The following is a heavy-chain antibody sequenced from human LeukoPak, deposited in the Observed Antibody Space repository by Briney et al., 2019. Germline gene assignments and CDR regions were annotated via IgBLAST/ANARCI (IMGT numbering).Heavy chain of an antibody. Sequence: AESLKISCKGSGYTFTSYWIGWVRQMPGKGVERMGIIYPGDSDTRSSPSFQGQVPISADKSISTAYLQWSSLKASDTAMYYCARHEEGGYSYGLGDYWGQGTLVTVSS. CDR3: ARHEEGGYSYGLGDY. CDR1: GYTFTSYW. CDR2: IYPGDSDT. D-gene: IGHD5-18*01. J-gene: IGHJ4*02. V-gene: IGHV5-51*01.